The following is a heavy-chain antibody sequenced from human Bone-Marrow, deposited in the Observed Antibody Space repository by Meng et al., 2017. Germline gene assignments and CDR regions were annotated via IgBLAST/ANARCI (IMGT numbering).Heavy chain of an antibody. J-gene: IGHJ3*02. CDR3: ARDTDGVDAFDI. CDR2: TIPIFGTA. Sequence: SVKVSCKASGGTFSSYAISWVRQAPGQGLEWMGGTIPIFGTANYAQKFQGRVTITADESTSTAYMELSSLRSEDTAVYYCARDTDGVDAFDIWGQGTMVTVSS. D-gene: IGHD4-17*01. V-gene: IGHV1-69*13. CDR1: GGTFSSYA.